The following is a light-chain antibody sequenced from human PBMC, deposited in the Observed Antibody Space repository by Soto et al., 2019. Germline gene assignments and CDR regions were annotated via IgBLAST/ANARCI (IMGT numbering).Light chain of an antibody. CDR2: AAS. CDR1: QSVASS. CDR3: QQCNTWPRT. V-gene: IGKV3-15*01. J-gene: IGKJ1*01. Sequence: EIVLTQSPATLSLSPGERAPLSCRASQSVASSLAWYQQKLGQPPRLLIYAASARATGIPARFSGSGSGTEFTLTISSLESEDFAVYYCQQCNTWPRTFGQGTKVDIK.